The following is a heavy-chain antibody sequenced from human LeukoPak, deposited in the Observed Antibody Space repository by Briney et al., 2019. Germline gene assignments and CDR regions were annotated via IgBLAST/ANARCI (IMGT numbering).Heavy chain of an antibody. D-gene: IGHD3-22*01. V-gene: IGHV4-59*01. CDR3: ARVTGYMIEDYFDY. CDR2: IYYSGST. Sequence: SETLSLTCAVFGGSFSSYFWSWIRQPPGKGLEWIGYIYYSGSTNYNPSLKSRVTISVDTSKNQFSLRLSSVTAADTAVYYCARVTGYMIEDYFDYWGQGTLVTVSS. J-gene: IGHJ4*02. CDR1: GGSFSSYF.